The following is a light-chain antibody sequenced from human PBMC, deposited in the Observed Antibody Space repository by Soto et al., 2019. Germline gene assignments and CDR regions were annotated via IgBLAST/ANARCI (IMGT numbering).Light chain of an antibody. CDR2: LDSDGSH. J-gene: IGLJ2*01. CDR1: GGHSSYA. Sequence: QSVLTQSPSASASLGASVKLTCTLSGGHSSYAIAWHQQQPGKGPRYLMKLDSDGSHNKGDGIPDRFSGSSSGAERYLTISGLQSEDEADYYCQTWGAGIPVVFGGGTKVTVL. CDR3: QTWGAGIPVV. V-gene: IGLV4-69*01.